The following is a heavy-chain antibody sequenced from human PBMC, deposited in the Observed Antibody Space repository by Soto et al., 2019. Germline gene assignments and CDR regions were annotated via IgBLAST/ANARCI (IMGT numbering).Heavy chain of an antibody. CDR3: AKGTANWNFGYFDY. J-gene: IGHJ4*02. Sequence: GGSLRLSCAASGFTFSSYAMTWVRQAPGKGLGWVSVIGGSGGGTYYADSVKGRFTISRDNSKNTLYLQMDSPRAEDTAVYYCAKGTANWNFGYFDYWGQGTLVTVSS. D-gene: IGHD1-7*01. V-gene: IGHV3-23*01. CDR2: IGGSGGGT. CDR1: GFTFSSYA.